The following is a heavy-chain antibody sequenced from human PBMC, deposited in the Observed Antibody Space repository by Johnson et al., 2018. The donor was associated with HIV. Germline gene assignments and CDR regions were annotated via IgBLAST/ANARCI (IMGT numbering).Heavy chain of an antibody. CDR1: GFTFSSYG. CDR2: IRYDGTSA. V-gene: IGHV3-30*02. D-gene: IGHD1/OR15-1a*01. CDR3: AKGRTGSTDALDV. Sequence: QVQLVESGGGVVQPGRSLRLSCAASGFTFSSYGMHWVRQAPGKGLEWVAFIRYDGTSAYYADSVKGRFTISRDNSQNTLDLQINSLRAEDTALYYCAKGRTGSTDALDVWGQGTMVTVSS. J-gene: IGHJ3*01.